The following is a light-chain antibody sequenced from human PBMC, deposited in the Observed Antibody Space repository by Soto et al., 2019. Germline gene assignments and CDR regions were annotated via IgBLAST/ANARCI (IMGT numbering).Light chain of an antibody. CDR1: SSDVGDYNY. J-gene: IGLJ3*02. V-gene: IGLV2-11*01. Sequence: QSVLTQPRSVSGSPGQSVTISCTGTSSDVGDYNYVSWYQQQPGKAPKLLIYAVNMRPSGVPDRFSGSKSGNTASLTISGLQAEDEADYSCCSYAGSYTWVFGGGTKLTVL. CDR2: AVN. CDR3: CSYAGSYTWV.